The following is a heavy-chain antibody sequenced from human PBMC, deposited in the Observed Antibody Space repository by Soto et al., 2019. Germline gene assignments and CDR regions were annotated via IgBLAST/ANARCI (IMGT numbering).Heavy chain of an antibody. CDR1: GGSFSGYY. Sequence: SETLSLTCAVYGGSFSGYYWSWIRQPPGKGLEWIGEINHSGSTNYNPSLKSRVTLSVDTSKNQFSLKLSSVTAAYTSVYYCARRASGVTYGDLYYFDYWGQGTLVTVSS. V-gene: IGHV4-34*01. CDR3: ARRASGVTYGDLYYFDY. CDR2: INHSGST. J-gene: IGHJ4*02. D-gene: IGHD4-17*01.